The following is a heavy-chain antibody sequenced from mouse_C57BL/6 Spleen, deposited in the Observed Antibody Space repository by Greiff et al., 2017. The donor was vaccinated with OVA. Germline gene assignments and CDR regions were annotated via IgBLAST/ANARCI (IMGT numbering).Heavy chain of an antibody. Sequence: EVQLQQSGPELVKPGASVKISCKASGYTFTDYYMNWVKQSHGKSLEWIGDINPNNGGTSYNQKFKGKATLTVDKSSSTAYMELRSLTSEDSAVYYWARRGSTVRGDYYAMDYWGQGTSVTVSS. V-gene: IGHV1-26*01. CDR1: GYTFTDYY. J-gene: IGHJ4*01. D-gene: IGHD1-1*01. CDR2: INPNNGGT. CDR3: ARRGSTVRGDYYAMDY.